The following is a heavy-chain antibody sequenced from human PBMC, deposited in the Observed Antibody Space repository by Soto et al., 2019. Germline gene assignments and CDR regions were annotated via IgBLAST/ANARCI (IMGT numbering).Heavy chain of an antibody. J-gene: IGHJ4*02. D-gene: IGHD2-2*02. CDR3: ARARGYCSSTSCYSFVY. CDR1: GFTFSSYG. CDR2: IWYDGSNK. Sequence: GGSLRLSCTASGFTFSSYGMHWVRQAPGKGLEWVAVIWYDGSNKYYADSVKGRFTISRDNSKNTLYLQMNSLRAEDTAVYYCARARGYCSSTSCYSFVYWGQGTLVTVSS. V-gene: IGHV3-33*01.